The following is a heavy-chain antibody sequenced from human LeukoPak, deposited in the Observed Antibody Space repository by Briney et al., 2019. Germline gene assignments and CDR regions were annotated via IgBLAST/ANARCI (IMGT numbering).Heavy chain of an antibody. CDR2: ISTSGSSI. V-gene: IGHV3-48*03. D-gene: IGHD2-15*01. CDR3: ARARCRSGGNCLLGYYYMDV. CDR1: GFTFIAYE. Sequence: VKPGGSPRLSCAASGFTFIAYEMNWVRQAPGKGLEWVSYISTSGSSIYYADSVKGRFTISRDNAKNSLYLQMNSLRADDTAVYYCARARCRSGGNCLLGYYYMDVWGKGTTVTVSS. J-gene: IGHJ6*03.